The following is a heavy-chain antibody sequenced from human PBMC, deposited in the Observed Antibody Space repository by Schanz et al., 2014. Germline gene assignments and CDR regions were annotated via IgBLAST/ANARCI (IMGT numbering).Heavy chain of an antibody. J-gene: IGHJ6*02. CDR3: TRLRRADPNGFDV. CDR2: IIPILGIA. V-gene: IGHV1-69*04. Sequence: QVQLVQSGAEVKKPGSSMKVSCKASGGTFSTYPINWLRQAPGQGLEWMGRIIPILGIANYAQKFQGRVTITADKSTFTAYMDVSSLRSEDTAVYYCTRLRRADPNGFDVWGQGTTVTVS. CDR1: GGTFSTYP. D-gene: IGHD6-19*01.